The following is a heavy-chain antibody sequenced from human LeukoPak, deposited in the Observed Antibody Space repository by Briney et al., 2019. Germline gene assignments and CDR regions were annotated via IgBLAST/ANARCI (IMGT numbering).Heavy chain of an antibody. Sequence: PGGSLRLSCAASGFTVSSNYMSWVRQAPGKGLEWVSVIYSGGSTYYADSVKGRFTISRDNSKNTLYLQMNSLRAEDTAVYYCARENTIGIAVAGYFDYWGQGTLVTVSP. V-gene: IGHV3-53*01. CDR2: IYSGGST. J-gene: IGHJ4*02. CDR3: ARENTIGIAVAGYFDY. CDR1: GFTVSSNY. D-gene: IGHD6-19*01.